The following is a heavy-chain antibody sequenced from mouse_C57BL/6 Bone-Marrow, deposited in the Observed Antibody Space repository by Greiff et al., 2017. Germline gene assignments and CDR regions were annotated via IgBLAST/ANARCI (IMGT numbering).Heavy chain of an antibody. CDR2: IHPNSGST. V-gene: IGHV1-64*01. CDR3: ARKYYGSDAMDY. D-gene: IGHD1-1*01. J-gene: IGHJ4*01. CDR1: GYTFTSYW. Sequence: VKLQQPGAELVKPGASVKLSCKASGYTFTSYWMHWVKQRPGQGLEWIGMIHPNSGSTNYNEKFKSKATLTVDKSSSTAYMQLSSLTSEDSAVYYCARKYYGSDAMDYWGQGTSVTVSS.